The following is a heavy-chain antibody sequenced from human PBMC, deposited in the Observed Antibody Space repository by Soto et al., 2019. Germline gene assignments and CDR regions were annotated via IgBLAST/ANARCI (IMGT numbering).Heavy chain of an antibody. CDR3: ARMSGRVFGVVIGSHYGMDV. CDR1: GYTFTGYY. CDR2: INPNSGGT. D-gene: IGHD3-3*01. Sequence: ASVKVSCKASGYTFTGYYMHWVRQAPGQGLEWMGWINPNSGGTNYAQKFQGWVTMTRDTSISTAYMELSRLRSDDTAVYYCARMSGRVFGVVIGSHYGMDVWGQGTTVTVSS. J-gene: IGHJ6*02. V-gene: IGHV1-2*04.